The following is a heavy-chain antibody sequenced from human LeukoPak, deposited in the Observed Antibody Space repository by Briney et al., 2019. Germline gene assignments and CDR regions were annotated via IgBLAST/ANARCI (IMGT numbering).Heavy chain of an antibody. Sequence: SETLSLTCAVYGGSLSGYYRSWIRQPPGKGLEWIGEINHGGSTKYNPSLKSRVTISVDKSKNQLSLRLTSVTAADAAMYYCAREDDPHRLSWGQGTLVTVSS. V-gene: IGHV4-34*01. D-gene: IGHD2-15*01. CDR3: AREDDPHRLS. J-gene: IGHJ4*02. CDR1: GGSLSGYY. CDR2: INHGGST.